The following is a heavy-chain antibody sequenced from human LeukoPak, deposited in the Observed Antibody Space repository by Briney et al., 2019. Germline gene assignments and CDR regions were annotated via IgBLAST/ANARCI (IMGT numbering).Heavy chain of an antibody. CDR2: IKQDGTEK. J-gene: IGHJ4*02. V-gene: IGHV3-7*01. CDR3: ARDSLWFGETIGLFDY. Sequence: GGSLRLSCAASKFTLTNYWMSWVRQAPGKGLEWVASIKQDGTEKYYVDSVKGRFTISRDNAENSLYLQMNSLRVEDTAVYYCARDSLWFGETIGLFDYWGQGTLVTVSS. CDR1: KFTLTNYW. D-gene: IGHD3-10*01.